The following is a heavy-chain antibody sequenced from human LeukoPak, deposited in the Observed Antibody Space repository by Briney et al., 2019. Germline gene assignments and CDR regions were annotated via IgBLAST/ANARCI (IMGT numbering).Heavy chain of an antibody. CDR1: GGTFSSYA. J-gene: IGHJ4*02. CDR3: ARGGSGSYKGVFDY. D-gene: IGHD3-10*01. CDR2: IIPIFGTA. Sequence: GSSVKVSCKASGGTFSSYAISWVLQAPGQGLEWMGRIIPIFGTANYAQKFQGRVTITTDESTSTAYMELSSLRSEDTAVYYCARGGSGSYKGVFDYWGQGTLVTVSS. V-gene: IGHV1-69*05.